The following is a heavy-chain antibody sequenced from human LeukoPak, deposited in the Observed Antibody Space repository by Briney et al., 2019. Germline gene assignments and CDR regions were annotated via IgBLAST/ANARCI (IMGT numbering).Heavy chain of an antibody. CDR2: ISSSSTYI. CDR3: ARQNFEF. CDR1: GFTFSSYS. J-gene: IGHJ4*02. V-gene: IGHV3-21*01. Sequence: LGGSLRLSCAASGFTFSSYSMNWVRQAPGMGLEWVSSISSSSTYIYYADSVKGRFTISRDNAKNSLFLQMNSLRTEDTAVYYCARQNFEFWAQGTLVTVSS.